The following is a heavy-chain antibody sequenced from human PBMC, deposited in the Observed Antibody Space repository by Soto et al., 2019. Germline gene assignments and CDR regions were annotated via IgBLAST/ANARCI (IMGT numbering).Heavy chain of an antibody. D-gene: IGHD2-21*02. V-gene: IGHV1-3*01. CDR2: INAGNGNT. Sequence: ASVKGSCKASGYTFTSYAMHWVRQAPGQRLEWMGWINAGNGNTKYSQKFQGRVTITRDTSASTAYMELSSLRSEDTAVYYCGRLNAYCGGDCYPIVDSWGQGTLVTVSS. CDR3: GRLNAYCGGDCYPIVDS. CDR1: GYTFTSYA. J-gene: IGHJ4*02.